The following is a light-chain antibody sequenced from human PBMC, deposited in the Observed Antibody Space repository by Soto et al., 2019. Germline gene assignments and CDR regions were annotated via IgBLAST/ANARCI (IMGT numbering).Light chain of an antibody. V-gene: IGKV1-39*01. J-gene: IGKJ4*01. CDR2: GAS. Sequence: DIQMTQSPSSLSASVGDTVTIACRASQSISTYLNWYQQKPGKAPDLLIYGASSLQSGVPTRFSGSGSETHFTLTISRLQPEDIVTYYCQQSSKFPLTFGGGTKVEIK. CDR3: QQSSKFPLT. CDR1: QSISTY.